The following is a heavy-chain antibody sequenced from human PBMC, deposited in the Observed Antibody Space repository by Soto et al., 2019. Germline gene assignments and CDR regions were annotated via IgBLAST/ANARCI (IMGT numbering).Heavy chain of an antibody. CDR1: GGSVNSGSYY. CDR2: IYYTGST. V-gene: IGHV4-61*01. J-gene: IGHJ6*02. Sequence: QVQLEESGPGLVKPSETLSLTCTVSGGSVNSGSYYWSWIRQPPGKALEWVGYIYYTGSTTYNPSLKSRVTISVDTPKNQFSLKLTSVTTSDTAMYYCARAMGHYGMDVWGQGTTVTVPS. CDR3: ARAMGHYGMDV. D-gene: IGHD5-18*01.